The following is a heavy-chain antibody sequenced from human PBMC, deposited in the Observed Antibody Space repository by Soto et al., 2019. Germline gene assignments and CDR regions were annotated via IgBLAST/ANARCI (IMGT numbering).Heavy chain of an antibody. D-gene: IGHD2-15*01. Sequence: PSETLSLTCTVSGASINSGDYYWIWIRQPPGKGLEWIGYIYYSGSTYYNPSLKSRVTISVDTSKNQFSLKLSSVTAADTAVYYCAGFSEVAATEINWFDPWGQGTLVTVSS. CDR3: AGFSEVAATEINWFDP. J-gene: IGHJ5*02. CDR2: IYYSGST. CDR1: GASINSGDYY. V-gene: IGHV4-30-4*01.